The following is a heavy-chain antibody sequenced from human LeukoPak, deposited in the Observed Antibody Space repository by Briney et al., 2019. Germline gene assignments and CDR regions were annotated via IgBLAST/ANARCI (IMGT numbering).Heavy chain of an antibody. CDR1: GFSFSNYG. V-gene: IGHV3-48*02. CDR2: ISSSSSSI. CDR3: ARDPWDDVSGFSGDY. J-gene: IGHJ4*02. Sequence: GGSLRLSCAASGFSFSNYGMNWVRRAPGEGLEWLSYISSSSSSIYYADSVKVRFTISRDNAKNSLYLEMNSLRDEDTAVYYCARDPWDDVSGFSGDYWGQGTLVSVSS. D-gene: IGHD3-22*01.